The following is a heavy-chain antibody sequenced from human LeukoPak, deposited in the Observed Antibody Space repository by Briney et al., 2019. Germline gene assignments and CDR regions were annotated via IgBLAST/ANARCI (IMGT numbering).Heavy chain of an antibody. D-gene: IGHD3-10*01. CDR3: ASRTYYGSGPDY. V-gene: IGHV4-59*08. J-gene: IGHJ4*02. CDR2: IYYSGST. CDR1: GGSISSYY. Sequence: KPSETLSLTCTVSGGSISSYYWSWIRQPPGKGLEWIGYIYYSGSTNYNPSLKSRVTISADTSKKQFSLKLSSVTVADTAVYYCASRTYYGSGPDYWGQGTLVTVSS.